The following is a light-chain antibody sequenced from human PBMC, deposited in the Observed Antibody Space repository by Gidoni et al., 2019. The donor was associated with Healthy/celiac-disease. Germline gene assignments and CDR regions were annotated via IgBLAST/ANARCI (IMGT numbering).Light chain of an antibody. V-gene: IGKV2-28*01. CDR3: MQALRTLT. CDR1: QSLLHSNGYNY. J-gene: IGKJ4*01. Sequence: DIVMTQSPLSLPVTPGEPATISCRSSQSLLHSNGYNYLDWYLQKPGQSPQLLIYLGSNRASGVPYRFSGSGSGTDFTLKISRVEAEDVGVYYCMQALRTLTFGGGTKVEIK. CDR2: LGS.